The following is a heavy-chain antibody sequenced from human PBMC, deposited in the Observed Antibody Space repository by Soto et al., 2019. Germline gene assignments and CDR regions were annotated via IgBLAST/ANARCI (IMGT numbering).Heavy chain of an antibody. CDR3: ARALRFTFTTGYYMDV. Sequence: EVQLLESGGGLVQPGGSLRLSCAASGFTVSSYAMRWVRQAPGKGLEWVSAISGSGSTYSADSVKGRFTISRDSSKKTVYLEMNSLRAEDTAVYYCARALRFTFTTGYYMDVWGRGTTVTVSS. J-gene: IGHJ6*03. CDR1: GFTVSSYA. V-gene: IGHV3-23*01. CDR2: ISGSGST. D-gene: IGHD3-16*01.